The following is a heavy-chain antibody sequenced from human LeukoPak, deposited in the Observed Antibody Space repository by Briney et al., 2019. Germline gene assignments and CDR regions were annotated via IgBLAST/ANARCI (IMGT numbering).Heavy chain of an antibody. CDR1: GYTFTGYY. D-gene: IGHD3-16*02. J-gene: IGHJ4*02. V-gene: IGHV1-2*02. Sequence: GASVKVSCKASGYTFTGYYMHWVRQAPGQGLEWMGWINPNSGVTNYAQKFQGRVTMTTDTSTSTAYMELRSLRSGDTAVYYCARDNPYDYVWGSYRYSYYFDYWGQGTLVTVSS. CDR3: ARDNPYDYVWGSYRYSYYFDY. CDR2: INPNSGVT.